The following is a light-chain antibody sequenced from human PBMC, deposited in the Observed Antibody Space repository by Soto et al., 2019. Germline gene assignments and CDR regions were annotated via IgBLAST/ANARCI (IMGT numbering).Light chain of an antibody. CDR2: WAS. CDR1: QSVLYSSNNKNY. Sequence: DIVMTQSPDSLAVSLGERATINCKSSQSVLYSSNNKNYLAWFQQKPGQPPKLLIYWASARESGVPDRFSGSGAGTDFTLTISSLQAEDVGVYYCQQYYLSKWTFGQGTKVEIK. CDR3: QQYYLSKWT. V-gene: IGKV4-1*01. J-gene: IGKJ1*01.